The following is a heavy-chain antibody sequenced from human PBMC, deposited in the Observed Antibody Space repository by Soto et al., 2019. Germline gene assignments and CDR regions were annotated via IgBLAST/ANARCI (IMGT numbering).Heavy chain of an antibody. D-gene: IGHD2-15*01. CDR2: SIPILGIA. V-gene: IGHV1-69*02. Sequence: QVQLVQSGAEVKKPGSSVKVSCKASGGTFSSYTISWVRQAPGQGLEWMGRSIPILGIANYAQKFQGRVTITEDKTTTTPYSELSTLSSEDPAVYYFATTVVAPHLDYWGQGTLVTVSS. J-gene: IGHJ4*02. CDR3: ATTVVAPHLDY. CDR1: GGTFSSYT.